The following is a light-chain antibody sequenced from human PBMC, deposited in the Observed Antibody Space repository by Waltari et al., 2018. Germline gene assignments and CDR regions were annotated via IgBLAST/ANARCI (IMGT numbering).Light chain of an antibody. CDR3: QSFDGSLGGSV. V-gene: IGLV1-40*01. CDR1: SSNTGAGYD. Sequence: QSVLTQPPSVSGAPGQRVTISCTGSSSNTGAGYDVHWYQLLPGRAPKLLMKETRKRPSGVPDRFSVSKSGTSASRAITGLQTEDEGDYYCQSFDGSLGGSVFGTGTKVSVL. CDR2: ETR. J-gene: IGLJ1*01.